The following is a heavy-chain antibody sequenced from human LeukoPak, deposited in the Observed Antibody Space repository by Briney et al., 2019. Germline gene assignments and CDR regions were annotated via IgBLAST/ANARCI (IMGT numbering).Heavy chain of an antibody. Sequence: GASVNVSCMASVLPFTTFNFYWVGQARGQGLEGMGRVDHSEGATSYAQKFRGRVAMTRDMSTATVYLELQSLRSDATALYYCARDRGRTYDLDYWGQGTLVTVSS. CDR3: ARDRGRTYDLDY. D-gene: IGHD1-1*01. CDR2: VDHSEGAT. CDR1: VLPFTTFN. V-gene: IGHV1-46*01. J-gene: IGHJ4*02.